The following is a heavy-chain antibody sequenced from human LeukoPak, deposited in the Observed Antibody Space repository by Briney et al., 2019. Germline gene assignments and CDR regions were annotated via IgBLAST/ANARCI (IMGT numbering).Heavy chain of an antibody. CDR2: ISSSGSTI. V-gene: IGHV3-11*01. D-gene: IGHD3-10*01. CDR3: ARESATMVRGVIRRWFDP. J-gene: IGHJ5*02. CDR1: GFTFSDYY. Sequence: GGSLRLSCAASGFTFSDYYMSWIRQAPGKGLEWVSYISSSGSTIYYADSVKGRFTISRDNAKNSLYLQMNSLRAEDTAVYYCARESATMVRGVIRRWFDPWGQGTLVTVSS.